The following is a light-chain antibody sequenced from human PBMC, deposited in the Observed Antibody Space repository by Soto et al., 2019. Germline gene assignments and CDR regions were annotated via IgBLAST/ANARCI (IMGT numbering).Light chain of an antibody. CDR2: KAS. J-gene: IGKJ1*01. Sequence: IRMTQSPSTQSASVGDRVTITCWASQSIGSWLAWYQQKPGKAPKLLIYKASSLQSGVPSRLRGSGYGTEFTITISSLQTDDFETYYCQQYKSYSWTFGQGTKVDIK. CDR1: QSIGSW. CDR3: QQYKSYSWT. V-gene: IGKV1-5*03.